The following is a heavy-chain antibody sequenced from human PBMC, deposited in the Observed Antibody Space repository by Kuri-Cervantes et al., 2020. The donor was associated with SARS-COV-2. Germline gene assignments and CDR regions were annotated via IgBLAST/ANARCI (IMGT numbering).Heavy chain of an antibody. J-gene: IGHJ6*03. CDR2: IYRSGST. CDR3: ASTVWGLGDYYYYYMDV. D-gene: IGHD3-16*01. V-gene: IGHV4-34*01. CDR1: GGSFSGYY. Sequence: GSLRLSCAVYGGSFSGYYWSWIRQPPGKGLEWIGYIYRSGSTYYNPSLKSRVTISIDRSKNQFSLNLSSVTAADTAVYYCASTVWGLGDYYYYYMDVWGKGTTVTVSS.